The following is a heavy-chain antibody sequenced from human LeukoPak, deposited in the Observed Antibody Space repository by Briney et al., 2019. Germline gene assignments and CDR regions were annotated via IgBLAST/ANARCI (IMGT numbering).Heavy chain of an antibody. Sequence: GSLRLSCAASGFTFSSYWMSWVRQAPGKGLEWVANIKQDGSEKYYVDSVKGRFTISRDNAKNSLYLQMNSLRAEDTAVYYCARGVRDFWSGYYYFDYWGQETLVTVSS. CDR2: IKQDGSEK. J-gene: IGHJ4*02. D-gene: IGHD3-3*01. CDR1: GFTFSSYW. CDR3: ARGVRDFWSGYYYFDY. V-gene: IGHV3-7*01.